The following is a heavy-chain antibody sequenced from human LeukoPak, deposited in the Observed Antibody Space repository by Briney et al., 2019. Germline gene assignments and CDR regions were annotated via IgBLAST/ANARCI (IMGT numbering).Heavy chain of an antibody. CDR1: GFTFSSYA. CDR2: ILYDGSNK. Sequence: GGSLRLSCAASGFTFSSYAMHWVRQAPGKGLEWVAVILYDGSNKYYADSVKGRFTISRDNSKNTLYLQMNSLRAEDTAVYYCARDLRTSDAFDIWGQGTMVTVSS. V-gene: IGHV3-30-3*01. CDR3: ARDLRTSDAFDI. D-gene: IGHD3-10*01. J-gene: IGHJ3*02.